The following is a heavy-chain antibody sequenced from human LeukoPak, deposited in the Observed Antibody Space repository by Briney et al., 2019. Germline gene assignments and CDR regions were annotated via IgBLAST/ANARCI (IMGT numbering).Heavy chain of an antibody. CDR3: TRHVTTSLSFDY. Sequence: GGSLRLFCAACVFTFSGSAMLWVRQASGEGLEWVGRIRSKANSYATAYAASVKGRFTTSRDDSKNTAYLQMNSLKTEDTAVYYCTRHVTTSLSFDYWGQGTLVTVSS. CDR2: IRSKANSYAT. D-gene: IGHD4-17*01. V-gene: IGHV3-73*01. J-gene: IGHJ4*02. CDR1: VFTFSGSA.